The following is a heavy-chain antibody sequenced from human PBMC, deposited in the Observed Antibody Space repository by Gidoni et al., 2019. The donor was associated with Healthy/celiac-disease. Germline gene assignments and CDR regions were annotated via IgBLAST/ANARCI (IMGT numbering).Heavy chain of an antibody. CDR1: GFTFSSYA. CDR3: ASGATIFGVVSQEPPDY. Sequence: QVQLVESGGGVVQPGRSLRLSGAASGFTFSSYAMHWVRQAPGKGLEWVAVISYDGSNKYYADSVKGRFTISRDNSKNTLYLQMNSLRAEDTAVYYCASGATIFGVVSQEPPDYWGQGTLVTVSS. J-gene: IGHJ4*02. V-gene: IGHV3-30*01. D-gene: IGHD3-3*01. CDR2: ISYDGSNK.